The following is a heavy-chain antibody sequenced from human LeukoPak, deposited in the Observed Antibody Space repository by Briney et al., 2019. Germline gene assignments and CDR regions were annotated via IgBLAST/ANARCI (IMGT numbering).Heavy chain of an antibody. CDR2: ISWNSGSI. J-gene: IGHJ4*02. Sequence: GRSLRLSCAASGFTFDDYAMHWVRQAPGKGLEWVSGISWNSGSIGYADSVKGRFTISRDNAKNSLYLQMNSLRAEDTAVYYCARVLEYCYDSSPPLDYWGQGTLVTVSS. CDR1: GFTFDDYA. CDR3: ARVLEYCYDSSPPLDY. V-gene: IGHV3-9*01. D-gene: IGHD3-22*01.